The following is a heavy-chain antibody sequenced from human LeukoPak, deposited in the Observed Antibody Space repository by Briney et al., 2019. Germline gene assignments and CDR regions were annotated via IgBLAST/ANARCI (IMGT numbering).Heavy chain of an antibody. D-gene: IGHD4-17*01. Sequence: ASVKVSCKASGYTFSSYGISWVRQAPGQGLEWMGIINPSGGSTSYAQKFQGRVTMTRDTSTSTVYMELSSLRSEDTAVYYCARDQYKTVTNEGWFDPWGQGTLVTVSS. CDR1: GYTFSSYG. V-gene: IGHV1-46*01. J-gene: IGHJ5*02. CDR3: ARDQYKTVTNEGWFDP. CDR2: INPSGGST.